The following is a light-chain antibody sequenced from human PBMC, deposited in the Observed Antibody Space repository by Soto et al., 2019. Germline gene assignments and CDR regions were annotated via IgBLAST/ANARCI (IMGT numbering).Light chain of an antibody. J-gene: IGKJ1*01. Sequence: DIQMTQSPSSLSASVGDRVTITCRASQSISSYLNWYQQRPGKAPKLLIYDASSLESGVPSRFSGSGSGTEFTLTISSLQPDDFATYYCQQYNSYWTFGQGTRWIS. CDR3: QQYNSYWT. V-gene: IGKV1-5*01. CDR1: QSISSY. CDR2: DAS.